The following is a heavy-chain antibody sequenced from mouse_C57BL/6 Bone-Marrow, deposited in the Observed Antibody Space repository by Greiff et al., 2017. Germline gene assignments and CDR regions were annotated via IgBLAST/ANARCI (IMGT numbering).Heavy chain of an antibody. CDR1: GYTFPSYW. CDR2: IDPSDSYT. V-gene: IGHV1-59*01. D-gene: IGHD2-1*01. CDR3: ARNYYGNRYYFDY. J-gene: IGHJ2*01. Sequence: QVQLKQPGAELVRPGTSVKLSCTASGYTFPSYWLHWVKQRPGQGLEWIGVIDPSDSYTNYNQKFKGTATLTVDPSSSTAYLQLSSLTSEDSAVYYCARNYYGNRYYFDYWGQGTTLTVSS.